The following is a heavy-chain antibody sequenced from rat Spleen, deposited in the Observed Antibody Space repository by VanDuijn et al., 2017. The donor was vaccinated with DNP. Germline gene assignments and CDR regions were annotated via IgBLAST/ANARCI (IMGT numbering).Heavy chain of an antibody. CDR1: GFTFSAYY. CDR3: VRWNSGHFDY. V-gene: IGHV5-22*01. Sequence: EVQLVESGGGLVQPGRSLKLFCAASGFTFSAYYMAWVRQAPAKGLEWVAYIGSPASAPYYADSVKGRFTISRDNAKSTLYLQMNTLRSEDMATYYCVRWNSGHFDYWGQGVMVTVSS. CDR2: IGSPASAP. D-gene: IGHD4-3*01. J-gene: IGHJ2*01.